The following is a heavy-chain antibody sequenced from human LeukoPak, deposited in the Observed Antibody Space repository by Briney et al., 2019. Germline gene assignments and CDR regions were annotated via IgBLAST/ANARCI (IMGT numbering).Heavy chain of an antibody. D-gene: IGHD3-22*01. J-gene: IGHJ4*02. CDR1: VSTFTDYY. V-gene: IGHV1-2*02. CDR3: ARGVSGYFYLFDC. CDR2: INPNSGGT. Sequence: ASVKVSCKASVSTFTDYYMHWVRQAPGQGLEWMGWINPNSGGTNSAQKFQGRVTMTRDTSISTGYMELSRLRSDDTAVYYCARGVSGYFYLFDCWGQGTLVTVSS.